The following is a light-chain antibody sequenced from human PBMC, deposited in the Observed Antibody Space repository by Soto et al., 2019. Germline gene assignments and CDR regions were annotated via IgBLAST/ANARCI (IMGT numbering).Light chain of an antibody. J-gene: IGKJ5*01. CDR1: DNVNKY. Sequence: EIVVTQSPPTLSLSVGHRVTLICRASDNVNKYLAWYQQKPGQAPRLLIYEASNRASGVPARFSGSGSGTDFSPNISSLEPADDSVSYYRQRHNWLSISFGQGTRLEIK. CDR3: RQRHNWLSIS. V-gene: IGKV3-11*01. CDR2: EAS.